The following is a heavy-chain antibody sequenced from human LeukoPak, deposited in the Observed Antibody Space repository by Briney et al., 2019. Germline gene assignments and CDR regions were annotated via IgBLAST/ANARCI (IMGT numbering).Heavy chain of an antibody. J-gene: IGHJ6*02. D-gene: IGHD6-13*01. CDR3: AREDGSSSNYYYYYGMDV. CDR2: IYRSGST. Sequence: SQTLSLTCTVSGGSISSGGYYWSWIRQPPGKGLEWIGYIYRSGSTYYNPSLKGRVTISVDTSKNQFSLKLSSVTAADTAVYYCAREDGSSSNYYYYYGMDVWGQGTTVTVSS. CDR1: GGSISSGGYY. V-gene: IGHV4-30-2*01.